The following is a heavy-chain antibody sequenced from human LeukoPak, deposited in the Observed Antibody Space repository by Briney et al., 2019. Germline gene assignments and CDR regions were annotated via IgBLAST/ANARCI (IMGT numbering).Heavy chain of an antibody. V-gene: IGHV3-30*18. Sequence: GRSLRLSCAASGFTFSSYGMHWVRQAPGKGLEWVAVISYDGSNNYYADSVKGRFTISRDNSKNTLYLQMNSLRAEDTAVYYCAKAPPDFYYYYYGMDVWGQGTTVTVSS. J-gene: IGHJ6*02. CDR3: AKAPPDFYYYYYGMDV. CDR2: ISYDGSNN. CDR1: GFTFSSYG. D-gene: IGHD3-3*01.